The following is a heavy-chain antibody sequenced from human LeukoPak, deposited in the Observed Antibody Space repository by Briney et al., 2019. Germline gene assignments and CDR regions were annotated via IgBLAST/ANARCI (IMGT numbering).Heavy chain of an antibody. CDR2: ISSSSSTI. J-gene: IGHJ4*02. Sequence: GGSLRLSCAASGFTFSSYIMNWVRQAPGKGLEWVSYISSSSSTIYYADSVKGRFTISRDNAKNSLYLQMNSLRAEDTAVYYCARDGLRSFSGLDYWGQGTLVTVSS. CDR1: GFTFSSYI. D-gene: IGHD5-12*01. V-gene: IGHV3-48*01. CDR3: ARDGLRSFSGLDY.